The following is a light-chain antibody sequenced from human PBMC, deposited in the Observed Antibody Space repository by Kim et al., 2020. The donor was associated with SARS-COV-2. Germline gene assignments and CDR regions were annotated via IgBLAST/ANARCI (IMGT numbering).Light chain of an antibody. J-gene: IGLJ2*01. CDR1: SGEHGTYFY. Sequence: QSVAISCTGNSGEHGTYFYVSWYQQVPGKAPKLMIYEVTNRPSGVPDRFSGSKSGKTASLTVSGLQPEDEADYYCSSYAGSNNIIFGGGTQLTVL. V-gene: IGLV2-8*01. CDR2: EVT. CDR3: SSYAGSNNII.